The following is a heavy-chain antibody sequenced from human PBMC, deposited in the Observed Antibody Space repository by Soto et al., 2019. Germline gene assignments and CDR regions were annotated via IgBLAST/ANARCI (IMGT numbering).Heavy chain of an antibody. J-gene: IGHJ4*02. CDR3: ARAGGITYYYDSSPGY. V-gene: IGHV1-2*02. Sequence: GASVKVSCKASGYTFTGYYIHWVRQAPGQGLEWMGWINPNSGGTNYAQKFQGGVTMTRDTSISTAYMELSRLRSDDTAVYYCARAGGITYYYDSSPGYWGQGTLVTVSS. CDR2: INPNSGGT. CDR1: GYTFTGYY. D-gene: IGHD3-22*01.